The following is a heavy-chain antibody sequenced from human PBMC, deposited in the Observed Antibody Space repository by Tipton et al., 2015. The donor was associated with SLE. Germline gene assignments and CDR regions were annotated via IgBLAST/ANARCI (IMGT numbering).Heavy chain of an antibody. CDR3: ARARYYDFWSGYSFDY. V-gene: IGHV4-61*01. D-gene: IGHD3-3*01. Sequence: TLSLTCTVSGYSISSGYYWSWIRQPPGKGLEWIGYIYYSGSTNYNPSLKSRVTISVDTSKNQFSLKLSSVTAADTAVYYCARARYYDFWSGYSFDYWGQGTLVTVSS. CDR2: IYYSGST. J-gene: IGHJ4*02. CDR1: GYSISSGYY.